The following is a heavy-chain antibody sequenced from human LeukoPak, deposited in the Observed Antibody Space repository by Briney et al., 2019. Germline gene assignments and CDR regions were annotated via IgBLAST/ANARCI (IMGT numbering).Heavy chain of an antibody. Sequence: GGSLRLSCAASGFTFSSYSMNWVRQAPGKGLEWVSSISSSSSYIYYADSVKGRFAISRDNAKNSLYLQMNSLRAEDTAVYYCARVLVDYYDSSGPLDYWGQGTLVTVSS. D-gene: IGHD3-22*01. J-gene: IGHJ4*02. V-gene: IGHV3-21*01. CDR2: ISSSSSYI. CDR1: GFTFSSYS. CDR3: ARVLVDYYDSSGPLDY.